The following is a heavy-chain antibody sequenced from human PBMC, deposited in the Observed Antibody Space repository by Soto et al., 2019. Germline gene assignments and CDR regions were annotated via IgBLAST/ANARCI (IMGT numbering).Heavy chain of an antibody. Sequence: SETLSLTCTVSGGSISSYYWSWIRQPPGKGLEWIGYIYYSGSTNHNPSLKSRVTISVDTSKNQFSLKLSSVTAADTAVYYCARRYGGNFDYWGQGTLVTV. CDR1: GGSISSYY. CDR2: IYYSGST. D-gene: IGHD1-26*01. CDR3: ARRYGGNFDY. V-gene: IGHV4-59*12. J-gene: IGHJ4*02.